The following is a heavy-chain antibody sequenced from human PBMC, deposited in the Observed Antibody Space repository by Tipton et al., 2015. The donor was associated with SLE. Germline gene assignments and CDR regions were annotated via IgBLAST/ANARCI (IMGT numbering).Heavy chain of an antibody. D-gene: IGHD3-10*01. CDR2: IYHSGST. Sequence: LRLSCAVSGYSISSGYYWGWIRQPPGKGLEWIGSIYHSGSTYYNPSLKSRVTISVDTSKNQFSLKMSSVTAADTAMYYCGRGWFGELLPDWYFDLWGRGMLVTVSS. J-gene: IGHJ2*01. V-gene: IGHV4-38-2*01. CDR3: GRGWFGELLPDWYFDL. CDR1: GYSISSGYY.